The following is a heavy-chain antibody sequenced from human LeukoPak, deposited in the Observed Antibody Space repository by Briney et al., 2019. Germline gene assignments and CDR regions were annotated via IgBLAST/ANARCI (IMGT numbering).Heavy chain of an antibody. CDR3: ARASQWYDSSGYYSAADY. V-gene: IGHV3-7*01. Sequence: PGGSLRLSCAASGFTFRNYAMSWVRQAPGKGLEWVANVKQDGSEKYYVDSVKGRFTISRDNAKNSLYLQMNSLRAEDTAVYYCARASQWYDSSGYYSAADYWGQGTLVTVSS. CDR1: GFTFRNYA. J-gene: IGHJ4*02. CDR2: VKQDGSEK. D-gene: IGHD3-22*01.